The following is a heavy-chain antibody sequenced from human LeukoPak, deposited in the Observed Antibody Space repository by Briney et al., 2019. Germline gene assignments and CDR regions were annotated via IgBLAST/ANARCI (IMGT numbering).Heavy chain of an antibody. J-gene: IGHJ4*02. CDR1: GGSISSGDYY. CDR3: ARAIWSGGSYRPGSVGFDY. D-gene: IGHD2-15*01. Sequence: SETLSLTCTVSGGSISSGDYYWSWIRQPPGKGLEWIGYIYYSGSTYYNPSLKSRVTISVDTSKNQFSLKLSSVTAADTAMYYCARAIWSGGSYRPGSVGFDYWGQGTLVTVSS. V-gene: IGHV4-30-4*01. CDR2: IYYSGST.